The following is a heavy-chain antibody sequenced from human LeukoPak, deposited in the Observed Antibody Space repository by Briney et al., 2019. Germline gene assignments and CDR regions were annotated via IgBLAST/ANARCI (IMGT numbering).Heavy chain of an antibody. CDR2: ISSSSSFI. J-gene: IGHJ4*02. D-gene: IGHD6-6*01. CDR1: GFTFSIYS. Sequence: GGSLRLSCAASGFTFSIYSLNWVRQAPGKGLEWVSSISSSSSFISYADSVNGRFTISRDNAKNSLYLQMNSLRAEDTAVYYCAKNRKSSSSDFDYWGQGTLVTVSS. V-gene: IGHV3-21*06. CDR3: AKNRKSSSSDFDY.